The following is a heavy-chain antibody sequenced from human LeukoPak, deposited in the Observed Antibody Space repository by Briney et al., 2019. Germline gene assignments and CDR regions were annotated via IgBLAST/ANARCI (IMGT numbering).Heavy chain of an antibody. V-gene: IGHV1-69*05. D-gene: IGHD2-15*01. CDR2: IIPIFGTA. J-gene: IGHJ5*02. Sequence: SVKVSCKASGGTFSSYAISWVRQAPGQGLEWMGGIIPIFGTANYAQKFQGRVTITTDESTSTAYMELSSLRSEDTAVYYCARSPPLGYCSGGSCYDEYNWFDPWGQGTLVTVSS. CDR3: ARSPPLGYCSGGSCYDEYNWFDP. CDR1: GGTFSSYA.